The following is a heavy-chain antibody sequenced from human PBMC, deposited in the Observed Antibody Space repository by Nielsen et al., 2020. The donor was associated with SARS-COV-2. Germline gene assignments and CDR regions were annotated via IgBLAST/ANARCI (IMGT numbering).Heavy chain of an antibody. CDR2: ISYDGSNI. J-gene: IGHJ4*02. D-gene: IGHD6-6*01. CDR3: SRETMDYSSSFFDY. V-gene: IGHV3-30*04. Sequence: GESLKISCAASGFIFSNYAMHWVRRAPGKGLEWVAIISYDGSNIYADSVKGRFTISRDNSKNTLYLQMTSLRPEDTAVYYCSRETMDYSSSFFDYWGQGTLVTVSS. CDR1: GFIFSNYA.